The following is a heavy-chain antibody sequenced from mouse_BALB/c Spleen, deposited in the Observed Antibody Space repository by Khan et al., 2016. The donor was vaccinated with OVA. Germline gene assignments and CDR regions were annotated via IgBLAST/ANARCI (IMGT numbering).Heavy chain of an antibody. V-gene: IGHV1-52*01. CDR2: IDPYDSET. CDR3: ARNPFAY. CDR1: GYTFTNYW. J-gene: IGHJ3*01. Sequence: LQQPGTELVRPGTSVKLSCKASGYTFTNYWMNWIKQRPEQGLEWIGRIDPYDSETHYNQKFKDKAIFTVDKSSNTAYMQLSSLTSEDSAVYYCARNPFAYWGQGTLVTVSA.